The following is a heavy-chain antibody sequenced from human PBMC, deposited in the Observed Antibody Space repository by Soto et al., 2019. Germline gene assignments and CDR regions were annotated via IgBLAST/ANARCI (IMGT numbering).Heavy chain of an antibody. CDR3: TTTLGWLLWFRELEGNWFDP. J-gene: IGHJ5*02. D-gene: IGHD3-10*01. CDR1: GFTFGGYA. V-gene: IGHV3-49*03. Sequence: GGSLRLSCTASGFTFGGYAMSWFRQAPGKGLEWVGFIRSKAYGGTTEYAASVKGRFTISRDDSKSIAYLQMNSLKDEDTAVYYCTTTLGWLLWFRELEGNWFDPWGQGTLVTVSS. CDR2: IRSKAYGGTT.